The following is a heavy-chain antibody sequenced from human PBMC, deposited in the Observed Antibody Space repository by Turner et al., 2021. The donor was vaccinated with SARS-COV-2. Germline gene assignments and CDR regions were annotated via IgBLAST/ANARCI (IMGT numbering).Heavy chain of an antibody. CDR3: ARGLAAGTSWFDP. V-gene: IGHV1-2*02. Sequence: QVQLVQSGAEVKKPGASVKVSCMASGYTFTDYIIHWVRQAPGQVLEWMGWINPNGATSYAQRFQGRFIMTRDTSISTAYMDLSRRISDDTALYYCARGLAAGTSWFDPWGQGTLVTVSS. D-gene: IGHD6-25*01. CDR2: INPNGAT. J-gene: IGHJ5*02. CDR1: GYTFTDYI.